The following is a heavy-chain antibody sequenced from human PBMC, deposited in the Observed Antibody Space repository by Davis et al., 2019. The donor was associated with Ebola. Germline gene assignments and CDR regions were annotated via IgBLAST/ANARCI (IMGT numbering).Heavy chain of an antibody. CDR3: ARDPKGTYFEY. V-gene: IGHV4-59*01. Sequence: SETLSLTCPVSGGSISSYYWSWTRQPPGKGLEWIGYIYYSGSTNYNPPLKSRVTISVGTSKNQFSLKLSSVTAADTAVYYCARDPKGTYFEYWGQGTLVTVSS. CDR2: IYYSGST. J-gene: IGHJ4*02. CDR1: GGSISSYY.